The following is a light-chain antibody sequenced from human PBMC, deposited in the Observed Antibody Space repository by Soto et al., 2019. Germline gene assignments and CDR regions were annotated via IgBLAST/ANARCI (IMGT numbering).Light chain of an antibody. CDR2: DVS. J-gene: IGLJ2*01. Sequence: QSVLTQPRSVSGSPGRSVTISCTGTGSDVGSYNYVSWYQQHPGKAPKLMIYDVSRRPSGVPDRFSGSESGNTASLTVSGLQAEDEADYYCSSYAGSKNTVVFGGGTKLTVL. CDR3: SSYAGSKNTVV. V-gene: IGLV2-11*01. CDR1: GSDVGSYNY.